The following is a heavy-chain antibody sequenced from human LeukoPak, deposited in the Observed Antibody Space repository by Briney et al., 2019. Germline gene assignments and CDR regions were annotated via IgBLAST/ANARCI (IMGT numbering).Heavy chain of an antibody. CDR1: GFTVSTNY. J-gene: IGHJ4*02. CDR3: ARDRFRGTYYFDN. D-gene: IGHD3-10*01. CDR2: IYSGGNT. V-gene: IGHV3-53*01. Sequence: GGSLRLSCAASGFTVSTNYMSWVRQAPGKGLEWVSVIYSGGNTYYADSVKGRFTISRDNSKNTLYLQMNSLRAEDTAVYYCARDRFRGTYYFDNWGQGTLVTVSS.